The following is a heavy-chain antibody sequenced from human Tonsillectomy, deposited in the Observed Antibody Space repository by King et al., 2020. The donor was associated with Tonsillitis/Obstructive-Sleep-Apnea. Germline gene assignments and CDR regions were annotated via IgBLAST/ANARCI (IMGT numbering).Heavy chain of an antibody. D-gene: IGHD3-3*01. V-gene: IGHV1-8*02. CDR1: GYTFSNYD. CDR3: ARGKTVLRFLEWLGRWQSLKYHFDY. CDR2: MNPNSGKT. Sequence: VQLVESGAEVKKPGASVKVSCKASGYTFSNYDIIWVRQATGQGLEWMGWMNPNSGKTGYAQKFQGRVTMTRNTSISTAYMELSSLRSDDTAVYYCARGKTVLRFLEWLGRWQSLKYHFDYWGQGTLVTLSS. J-gene: IGHJ4*02.